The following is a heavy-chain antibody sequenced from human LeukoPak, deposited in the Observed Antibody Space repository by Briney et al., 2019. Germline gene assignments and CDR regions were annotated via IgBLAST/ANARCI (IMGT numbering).Heavy chain of an antibody. CDR1: GFTFSSYA. V-gene: IGHV3-23*01. J-gene: IGHJ6*02. CDR2: IGNSGDRT. Sequence: GGSLRLSCAASGFTFSSYAMSWVRQAPGKGPEWVSGIGNSGDRTFYADSVKGRFTISRDNSKNSLYLQMNSLRVEDTAVYYCAKGGVWGQGIAVTVSS. CDR3: AKGGV.